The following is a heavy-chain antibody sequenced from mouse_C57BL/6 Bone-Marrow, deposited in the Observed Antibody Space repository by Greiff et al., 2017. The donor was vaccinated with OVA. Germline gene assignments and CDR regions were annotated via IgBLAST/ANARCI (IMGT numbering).Heavy chain of an antibody. CDR3: ARSRDYYGSSYVYWYFDV. D-gene: IGHD1-1*01. CDR2: IRNKANGYTT. J-gene: IGHJ1*03. Sequence: EVKLMESGGGLVQPGGSLSLSCAASGFTFTDYYMSWVRQPPGKALEWLGFIRNKANGYTTEYSASVKGRFTISRDNSQSILYLQMNALRAEDSATYYCARSRDYYGSSYVYWYFDVWGTGTTVTVSS. V-gene: IGHV7-3*01. CDR1: GFTFTDYY.